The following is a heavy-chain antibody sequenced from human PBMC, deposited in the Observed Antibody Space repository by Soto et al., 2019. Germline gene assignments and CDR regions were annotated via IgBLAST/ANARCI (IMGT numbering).Heavy chain of an antibody. J-gene: IGHJ6*03. CDR1: GDSFNDYY. CDR3: ARESGGATATLDYYYFYMDV. D-gene: IGHD5-12*01. V-gene: IGHV1-2*04. Sequence: QVQLVQSEAEVRKPGASVTVSCRSSGDSFNDYYIHWVRQAPGQGFEWMGWINPNGGVTKYAQKFQGWVSMTRDTSIRTVYMQLSRLRSDDTAVYYCARESGGATATLDYYYFYMDVWGTGTTVTASS. CDR2: INPNGGVT.